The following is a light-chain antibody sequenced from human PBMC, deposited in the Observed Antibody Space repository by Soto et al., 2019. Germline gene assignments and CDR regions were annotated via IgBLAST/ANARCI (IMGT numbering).Light chain of an antibody. Sequence: DIQMTQSPSSLSASVGDRVTITCRASQSISSYLNWYQQKPGKAPKLLIYAASSLQSGVPSRFSGSGSGTDFTLTISSLQPEDFATYHCQQTHSIPPTFAQGTKVDIK. CDR1: QSISSY. CDR2: AAS. J-gene: IGKJ1*01. V-gene: IGKV1-39*01. CDR3: QQTHSIPPT.